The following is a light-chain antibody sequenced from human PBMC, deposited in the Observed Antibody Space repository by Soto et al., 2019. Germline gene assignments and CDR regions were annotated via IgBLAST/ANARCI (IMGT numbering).Light chain of an antibody. CDR3: LSYDSSLSGWV. V-gene: IGLV1-40*01. CDR1: SSNIGAGYD. J-gene: IGLJ3*02. CDR2: GNN. Sequence: QSVLTQPPSVSGAPGQRVTISSTGSSSNIGAGYDVHWYQQLPGTAPKLLIYGNNNRPSGVPDRFSGSKSGTSASLAITGLQAEDEADYYCLSYDSSLSGWVFGGGTKVTVL.